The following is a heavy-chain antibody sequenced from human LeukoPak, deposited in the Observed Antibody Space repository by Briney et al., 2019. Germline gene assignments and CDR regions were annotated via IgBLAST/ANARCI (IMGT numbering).Heavy chain of an antibody. CDR2: ITYSGNT. D-gene: IGHD3-3*01. V-gene: IGHV4-34*09. CDR1: GGSFSGYY. J-gene: IGHJ6*02. Sequence: SETLSLTCAVYGGSFSGYYWSWIRQHPGKGLEWIGYITYSGNTYYYPALNSRVTVSLDTSKTQFSLKLSSVTAADTAVCYCARIAYDALDSYYYGMDVWGQGTTVTVSS. CDR3: ARIAYDALDSYYYGMDV.